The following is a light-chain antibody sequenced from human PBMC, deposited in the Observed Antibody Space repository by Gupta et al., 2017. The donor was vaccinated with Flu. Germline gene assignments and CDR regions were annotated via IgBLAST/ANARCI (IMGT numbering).Light chain of an antibody. CDR1: QNIDTF. Sequence: DSQMTQSPSSLSASVGDRVTITCRASQNIDTFLNWYQQKPGKAPKLLIYAAFSLQSGVPSRFSGSGSGTDFTLTISSLQPEDFATYYCQPSFSSPRTFGQGTKVDIK. CDR2: AAF. CDR3: QPSFSSPRT. J-gene: IGKJ1*01. V-gene: IGKV1-39*01.